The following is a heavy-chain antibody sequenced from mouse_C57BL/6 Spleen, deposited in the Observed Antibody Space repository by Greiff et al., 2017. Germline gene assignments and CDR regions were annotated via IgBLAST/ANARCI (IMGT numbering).Heavy chain of an antibody. CDR2: ISGGGGNT. CDR1: GFTFSSYT. J-gene: IGHJ4*01. D-gene: IGHD1-1*01. Sequence: EVKLVESGGGLVKPGGSLKLSCAASGFTFSSYTMSWVRQTPEKRLEWVATISGGGGNTYYPDSVKGRFTISRDNAKNTLYLQMSSLRSEDTALYYCARHSITTVVATRDAMDYWGQGTSVTVSS. V-gene: IGHV5-9*01. CDR3: ARHSITTVVATRDAMDY.